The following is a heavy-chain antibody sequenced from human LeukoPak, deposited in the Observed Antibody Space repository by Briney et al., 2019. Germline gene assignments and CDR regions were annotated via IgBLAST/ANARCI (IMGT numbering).Heavy chain of an antibody. CDR3: ARDPLGGIVVKDY. J-gene: IGHJ4*02. D-gene: IGHD2-2*01. CDR2: ISGSGGST. Sequence: GGSLRLSCAASGFTFSSYAMSWVRQAPGKGLEWVSAISGSGGSTYYTDSVKGRFTISRDNSKNTLYLQMNSLRAEDTAVYYCARDPLGGIVVKDYWGQGTLVTVSS. CDR1: GFTFSSYA. V-gene: IGHV3-23*01.